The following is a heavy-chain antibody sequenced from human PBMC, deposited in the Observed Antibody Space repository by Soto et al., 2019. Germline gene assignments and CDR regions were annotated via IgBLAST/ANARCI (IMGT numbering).Heavy chain of an antibody. V-gene: IGHV5-51*01. J-gene: IGHJ4*02. CDR2: IFPDDSDV. Sequence: PGESLKISCKGSGYIFTTYWIAWVRQMPGKGLEWMGIIFPDDSDVRYSPSFQGQVTISADESINTAYMELTTLTSDDTAFYYCARGVSAGVDYWGQGTLVTVSS. D-gene: IGHD1-26*01. CDR1: GYIFTTYW. CDR3: ARGVSAGVDY.